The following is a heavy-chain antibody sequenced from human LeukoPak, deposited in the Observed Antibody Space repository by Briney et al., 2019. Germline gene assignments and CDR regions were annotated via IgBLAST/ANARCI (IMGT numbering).Heavy chain of an antibody. CDR1: GFTFSRYG. Sequence: GGSLRLSCAVSGFTFSRYGMNWVRQAPGMGPEWVAYISKTGSTIYYADSVRARFTISRDNGKDSLSLLMTGLRDEDTAVYYCARDRLLLFGEFMVPDSWGQGTLVIVSS. CDR2: ISKTGSTI. D-gene: IGHD3-10*01. CDR3: ARDRLLLFGEFMVPDS. J-gene: IGHJ4*02. V-gene: IGHV3-48*02.